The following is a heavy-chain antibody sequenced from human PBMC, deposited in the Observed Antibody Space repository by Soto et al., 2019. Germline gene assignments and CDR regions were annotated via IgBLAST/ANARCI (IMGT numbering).Heavy chain of an antibody. Sequence: QVQLVQSGAEVKKPGASVKVSCKASAYTFTSYYMHWVRQAPGQGLEWMGVINPNSGSTSYAQKFQGRVTMTRDTSTSTIYMELSSLRYEDTAVYYCAEETRSDTAMVRVHYFDYWGQGTLVTVSS. V-gene: IGHV1-46*01. CDR1: AYTFTSYY. CDR3: AEETRSDTAMVRVHYFDY. D-gene: IGHD5-18*01. CDR2: INPNSGST. J-gene: IGHJ4*02.